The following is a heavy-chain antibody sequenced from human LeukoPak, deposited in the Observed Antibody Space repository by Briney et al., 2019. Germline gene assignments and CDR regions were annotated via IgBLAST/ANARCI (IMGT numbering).Heavy chain of an antibody. Sequence: ASVTVSSKASGYTFTSYDINWVRQATGQGLEWMGWMNPNSGNTGYAQKFQGRVTMTRNTSISTAYMELSSLRSEDTAGYYCARVKGRGYSCGFGYWGQGTLVTVSS. J-gene: IGHJ4*02. CDR1: GYTFTSYD. CDR3: ARVKGRGYSCGFGY. V-gene: IGHV1-8*01. CDR2: MNPNSGNT. D-gene: IGHD5-18*01.